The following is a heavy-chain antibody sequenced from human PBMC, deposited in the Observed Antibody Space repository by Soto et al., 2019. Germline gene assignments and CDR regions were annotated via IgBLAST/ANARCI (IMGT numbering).Heavy chain of an antibody. D-gene: IGHD3-22*01. CDR2: IRSKAYGGTT. CDR3: TREGLWYYDSSGYCDY. CDR1: GFTFSNAW. J-gene: IGHJ4*02. V-gene: IGHV3-49*04. Sequence: PGGSLRLSCAASGFTFSNAWMNWVRRAPGKGLEWVGFIRSKAYGGTTEYAASVKGRFTISRDDSKSIAYLQMNSLKTEDTAVYYCTREGLWYYDSSGYCDYWGQGT.